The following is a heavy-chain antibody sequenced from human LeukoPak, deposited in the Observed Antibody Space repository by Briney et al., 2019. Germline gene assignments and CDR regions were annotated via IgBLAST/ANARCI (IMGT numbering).Heavy chain of an antibody. J-gene: IGHJ5*01. CDR1: GFTFRRNA. CDR2: ITGSAESA. V-gene: IGHV3-23*01. D-gene: IGHD3-22*01. Sequence: PGGSPRLSCAASGFTFRRNAMTWVRQAPGKGLEWVSTITGSAESAYYADSVKGRFSISRDNSKNTLHLQLKSLRAEDTAVYYCAKDESSGYYYLDSWGQGTLVTVSS. CDR3: AKDESSGYYYLDS.